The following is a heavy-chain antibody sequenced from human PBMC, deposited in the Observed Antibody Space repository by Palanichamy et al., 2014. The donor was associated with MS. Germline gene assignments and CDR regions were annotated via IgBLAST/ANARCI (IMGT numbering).Heavy chain of an antibody. J-gene: IGHJ2*01. CDR1: GYTFTGYY. D-gene: IGHD2-15*01. CDR3: ARGYCSDGSCYLGHWYFDL. CDR2: INPNSGGT. V-gene: IGHV1-2*02. Sequence: VQLVQSGAEVKKPGASVKVSCKASGYTFTGYYMHWVRQAPGQGLEWMGWINPNSGGTNYAQKFQGRVTMTRDTSMSTAYVELSRLRSDDTAVYYCARGYCSDGSCYLGHWYFDLWGRGTLVTVSS.